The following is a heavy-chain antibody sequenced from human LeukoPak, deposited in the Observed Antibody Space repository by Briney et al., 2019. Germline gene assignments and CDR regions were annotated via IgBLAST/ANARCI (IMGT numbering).Heavy chain of an antibody. J-gene: IGHJ4*02. D-gene: IGHD3-9*01. CDR2: IDTSGST. CDR3: ARGEDFERYYLAY. V-gene: IGHV4-61*02. Sequence: PSETLSLTCTVSGGSISSGSYYWSWIRQPAGKGLEWIGRIDTSGSTNYNPSLKSRVTISVDTSKNQFSLKLTSVTAADTAVYLCARGEDFERYYLAYWGQGTLVTVSS. CDR1: GGSISSGSYY.